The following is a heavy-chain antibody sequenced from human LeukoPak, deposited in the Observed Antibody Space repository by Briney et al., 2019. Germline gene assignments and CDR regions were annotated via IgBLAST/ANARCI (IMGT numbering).Heavy chain of an antibody. V-gene: IGHV1-69*13. CDR2: IISDFNIT. J-gene: IGHJ6*04. CDR1: GGTFSSYA. Sequence: GASVKVSCKASGGTFSSYAISWVRQAPGQGLEWMGGIISDFNITHYPQKFQGRVTITADDSTSTAYMELSSLRFEDTAVYYCSKDLYGIDVWGKGTTVTVSS. CDR3: SKDLYGIDV.